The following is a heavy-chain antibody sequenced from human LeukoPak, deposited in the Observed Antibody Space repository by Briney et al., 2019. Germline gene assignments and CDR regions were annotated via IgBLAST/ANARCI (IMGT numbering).Heavy chain of an antibody. V-gene: IGHV3-48*01. Sequence: GGSLRLSCAASGFTFSSYSMNWVRQAPGKGLEWVSYISSSSSTIYYADSVKGRSTISRDNAKNSLYLQMNSLRAEDTAVYYCARSKGGSYYYYYMDVWGKGTTVTVSS. CDR1: GFTFSSYS. J-gene: IGHJ6*03. CDR3: ARSKGGSYYYYYMDV. CDR2: ISSSSSTI. D-gene: IGHD3-16*01.